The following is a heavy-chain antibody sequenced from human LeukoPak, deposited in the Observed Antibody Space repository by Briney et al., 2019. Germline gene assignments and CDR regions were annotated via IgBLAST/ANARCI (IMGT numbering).Heavy chain of an antibody. V-gene: IGHV1-2*02. J-gene: IGHJ5*02. CDR1: GCTFTGYY. Sequence: GASVKVSCKASGCTFTGYYMHWVRQAPGQGLEWMGWINPNSGGTNYAQKFQGRVTMTRDTSISTAYMELSRLRSDDTAVYYCARGTSTMVRGVIYWFDPWGQGTLVTVSS. D-gene: IGHD3-10*01. CDR3: ARGTSTMVRGVIYWFDP. CDR2: INPNSGGT.